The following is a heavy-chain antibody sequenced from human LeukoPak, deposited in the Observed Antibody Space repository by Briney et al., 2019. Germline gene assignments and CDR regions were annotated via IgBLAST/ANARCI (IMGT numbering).Heavy chain of an antibody. V-gene: IGHV4-38-2*02. Sequence: SETLSLTCTVSGYSLSSGYYWGWIRQPPGKGLEWIGSIYHSGSTYYNPSLKSRVTISVDTSKNQFSLKLSSVTAADTAVYYCARPGDYGYFDYWGQGTLVTVSS. CDR1: GYSLSSGYY. D-gene: IGHD4-17*01. CDR2: IYHSGST. CDR3: ARPGDYGYFDY. J-gene: IGHJ4*02.